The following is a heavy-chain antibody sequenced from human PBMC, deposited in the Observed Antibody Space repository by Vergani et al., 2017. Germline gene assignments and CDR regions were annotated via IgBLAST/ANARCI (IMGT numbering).Heavy chain of an antibody. D-gene: IGHD1-26*01. V-gene: IGHV4-59*01. Sequence: QVQLQESGPGLVKPSETLSLTCTVSGGSISSYYWSWIRQPPGKGLEWIGYIYYSGSTNYNPSLTSRVTISVDTSKNQFSLKLSSVTAADTAGYYCARGEDRFDYWGQGTLVTVSS. CDR1: GGSISSYY. J-gene: IGHJ4*02. CDR3: ARGEDRFDY. CDR2: IYYSGST.